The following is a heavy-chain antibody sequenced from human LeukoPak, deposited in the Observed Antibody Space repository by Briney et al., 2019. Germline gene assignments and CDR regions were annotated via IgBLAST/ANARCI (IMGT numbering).Heavy chain of an antibody. J-gene: IGHJ4*02. D-gene: IGHD3-22*01. CDR1: GYTFTGYY. CDR3: ARGSYYYDSSGYTYFDY. CDR2: INPNSGGT. Sequence: ASVKVSCKASGYTFTGYYMHWVRQAPGQGLEWMGRINPNSGGTNYAQKFQGRVTMTRDTSISTAYIELSRLRSDDTAVYCCARGSYYYDSSGYTYFDYWGQGTLVTVSS. V-gene: IGHV1-2*06.